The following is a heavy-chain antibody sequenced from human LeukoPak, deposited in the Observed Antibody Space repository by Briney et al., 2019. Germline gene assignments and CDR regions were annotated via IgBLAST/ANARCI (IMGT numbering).Heavy chain of an antibody. Sequence: GGSLRLSCAASGFTFSSYAMSWVRQAPGKGLEWVSAISGSESSTYYADSVRGRFTISRDNSKNTLYLQMNSLRSEDTAVYYCAKVPTSFYAASWGFDNWGQGTLVTVSS. D-gene: IGHD2/OR15-2a*01. CDR1: GFTFSSYA. J-gene: IGHJ4*02. V-gene: IGHV3-23*01. CDR2: ISGSESST. CDR3: AKVPTSFYAASWGFDN.